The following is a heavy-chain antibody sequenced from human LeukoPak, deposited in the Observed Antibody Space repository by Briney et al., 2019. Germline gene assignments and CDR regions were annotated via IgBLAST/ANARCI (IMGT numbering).Heavy chain of an antibody. CDR2: INHSGST. V-gene: IGHV4-34*01. J-gene: IGHJ4*02. CDR1: GGSFSGYY. CDR3: ARGRSQWLRNFDY. D-gene: IGHD5-12*01. Sequence: PSETLSLTCAVYGGSFSGYYWSWIRQPPGKGLEWIGEINHSGSTNYNPSLKSRVTISVDTSKNQFSLKLSSVTAADTAVYYRARGRSQWLRNFDYWGQGTLVTVSS.